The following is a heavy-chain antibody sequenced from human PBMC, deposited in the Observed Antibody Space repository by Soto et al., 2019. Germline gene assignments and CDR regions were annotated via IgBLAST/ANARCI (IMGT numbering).Heavy chain of an antibody. D-gene: IGHD1-20*01. J-gene: IGHJ5*02. V-gene: IGHV4-30-4*01. CDR3: ARGWDTRITGTTTWFDP. CDR2: ILYGGST. CDR1: GDSLRSGEYS. Sequence: QVQLQESGPGLVKPSQTLSLTCSVSGDSLRSGEYSWTWIRQSPGKGLEWIGFILYGGSTKYNPSLESRLTMSVDRSKNQFSLRLSSVTAADTAVYFCARGWDTRITGTTTWFDPWGPGTLVTVSS.